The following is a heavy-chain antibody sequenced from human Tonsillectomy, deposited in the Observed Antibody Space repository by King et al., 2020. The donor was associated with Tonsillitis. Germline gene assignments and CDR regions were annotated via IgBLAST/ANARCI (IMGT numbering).Heavy chain of an antibody. CDR2: IRYDGSNK. V-gene: IGHV3-30*02. CDR1: GFTFSSYG. CDR3: AKDKHCSGGSCYPYYSYYYGMDV. J-gene: IGHJ6*02. D-gene: IGHD2-15*01. Sequence: VQLVESGGGVVQPGGSLRLSCAASGFTFSSYGMHWVRQAPGKGLEWVAFIRYDGSNKYYADSVKGRFTISRDNSKNTLYLQMNSLRAEDTAVYYCAKDKHCSGGSCYPYYSYYYGMDVWGQGTTVTVSS.